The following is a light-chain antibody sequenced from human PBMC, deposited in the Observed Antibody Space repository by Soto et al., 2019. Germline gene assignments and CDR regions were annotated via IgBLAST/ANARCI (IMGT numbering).Light chain of an antibody. CDR3: QQYGSSPLT. J-gene: IGKJ4*01. V-gene: IGKV3-20*01. CDR1: QSVSSN. CDR2: GAS. Sequence: EIVMTQSPATLSLSPGERSTLSCRASQSVSSNLAWYQQKPGQAPRLIIYGASSRATVIPDRFSGSGSGTDFTLTISRLEPEDFAVYYCQQYGSSPLTFGGGTKVDI.